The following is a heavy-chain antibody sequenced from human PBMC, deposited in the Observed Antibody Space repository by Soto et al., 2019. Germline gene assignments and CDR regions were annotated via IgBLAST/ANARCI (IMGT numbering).Heavy chain of an antibody. V-gene: IGHV3-9*01. J-gene: IGHJ5*02. CDR1: GFSIDDFA. Sequence: PGGSLRLSCAASGFSIDDFALHWVRQAPGKGLEWVSSISWDSGKIGYAYSGTGRFSVSRDNAKNSLFLQMSSLKPEDTAFYFCAKDYPGRYCDYESTLFEPWGQGSLVTVAS. CDR3: AKDYPGRYCDYESTLFEP. CDR2: ISWDSGKI. D-gene: IGHD5-12*01.